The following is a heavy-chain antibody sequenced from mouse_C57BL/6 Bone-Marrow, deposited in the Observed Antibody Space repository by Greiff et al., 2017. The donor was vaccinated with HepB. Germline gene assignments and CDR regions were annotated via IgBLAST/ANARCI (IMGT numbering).Heavy chain of an antibody. J-gene: IGHJ3*01. CDR3: ARERDYYGSSAGFAY. D-gene: IGHD1-1*01. Sequence: EVQVVESGGGLVKPGGSLKLFCAASGFTFSSYAMSWVRQTPEKRLEWVATISDGGSYTYYPDNVKGRFTISRDNAKNNLYLQMSHLKSEDTAMYYCARERDYYGSSAGFAYWGQGTLVTVSA. CDR1: GFTFSSYA. V-gene: IGHV5-4*01. CDR2: ISDGGSYT.